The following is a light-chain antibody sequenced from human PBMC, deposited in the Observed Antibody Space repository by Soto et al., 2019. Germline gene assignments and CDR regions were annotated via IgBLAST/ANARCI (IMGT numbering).Light chain of an antibody. CDR3: QQYGGSPQT. V-gene: IGKV3-20*01. CDR1: QSVSSSA. Sequence: EIVLTQSPGTLSLSPGERATLSCRASQSVSSSALAWYQQNPGQAPRLLIYGASNRATGIPDRFSGSGSGTDFTLTINRLAPEDFEVYCCQQYGGSPQTFGQGTKGEIK. CDR2: GAS. J-gene: IGKJ1*01.